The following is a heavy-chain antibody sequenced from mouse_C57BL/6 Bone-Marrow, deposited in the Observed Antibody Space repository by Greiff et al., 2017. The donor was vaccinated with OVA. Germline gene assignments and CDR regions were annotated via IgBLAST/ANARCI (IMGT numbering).Heavy chain of an antibody. D-gene: IGHD2-12*01. J-gene: IGHJ2*01. Sequence: QVQLQQPGAELVKPGASVKLSCKASGYTFTSYWMHWVKQRPGQGLEWIGMIHPNSGSTNYNEKFKSKATLTVDKSSSTAYMQLSSLTSEDSAVYYCARGNYSHWGFDYWGQGTTLTVSS. V-gene: IGHV1-64*01. CDR3: ARGNYSHWGFDY. CDR1: GYTFTSYW. CDR2: IHPNSGST.